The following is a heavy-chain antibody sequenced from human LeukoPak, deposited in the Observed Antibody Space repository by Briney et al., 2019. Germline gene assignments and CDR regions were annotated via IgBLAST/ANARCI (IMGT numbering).Heavy chain of an antibody. CDR1: GFTFGSYW. Sequence: GGSLRLSCAASGFTFGSYWMSWVRQAPGKGLEWVANIKEDGSEKYYVDSVKGRFTISRDIAKNSLYLQMNSLRAEDTAVYYCARADYYGSGSYYWKWGQGTLVIVSS. V-gene: IGHV3-7*01. CDR3: ARADYYGSGSYYWK. J-gene: IGHJ4*02. D-gene: IGHD3-10*01. CDR2: IKEDGSEK.